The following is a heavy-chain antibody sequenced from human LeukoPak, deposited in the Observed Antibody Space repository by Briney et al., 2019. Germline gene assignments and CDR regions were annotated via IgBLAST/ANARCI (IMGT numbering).Heavy chain of an antibody. J-gene: IGHJ3*02. D-gene: IGHD3-22*01. CDR1: GFTVSSNY. V-gene: IGHV3-53*01. CDR2: IYSGGST. Sequence: PGVSLRLSCAASGFTVSSNYMSWVRQAPGKGLEWVSVIYSGGSTYYADSVKGLFTISRDNSKNTLYLQMNSLGAEDTAVYYCAREQRDYYDSGGAFDIWGQGTMVTVSS. CDR3: AREQRDYYDSGGAFDI.